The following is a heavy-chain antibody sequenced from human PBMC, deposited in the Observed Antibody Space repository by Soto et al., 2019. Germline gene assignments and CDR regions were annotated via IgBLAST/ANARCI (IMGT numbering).Heavy chain of an antibody. CDR2: GYHSGGT. D-gene: IGHD1-1*01. J-gene: IGHJ5*02. V-gene: IGHV4-4*02. CDR1: GDSISSNNW. CDR3: ARERNDWNGWFDP. Sequence: PSETLSLTCAVSGDSISSNNWWSWVRQPPGKGLEWIGEGYHSGGTNYNPSLKSRVTISVDVVKNQFSLSLTSVTAADTAVYYCARERNDWNGWFDPWGQGTLVTVSS.